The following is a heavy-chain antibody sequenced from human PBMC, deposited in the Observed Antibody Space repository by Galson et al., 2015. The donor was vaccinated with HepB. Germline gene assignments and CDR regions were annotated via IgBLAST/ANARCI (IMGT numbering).Heavy chain of an antibody. V-gene: IGHV5-51*01. Sequence: QSGAEVKKPGESLKISCTGSGYSFTSYWIGWVRQMPGKGLEWMGIIYPGDSDTRYSPSFQGQVTISADKSISTAYLQWSSLKASDTAMYYCASSRPPDNYYDSSGYTWYFDLWGRGTLVTVSS. D-gene: IGHD3-22*01. CDR2: IYPGDSDT. CDR1: GYSFTSYW. J-gene: IGHJ2*01. CDR3: ASSRPPDNYYDSSGYTWYFDL.